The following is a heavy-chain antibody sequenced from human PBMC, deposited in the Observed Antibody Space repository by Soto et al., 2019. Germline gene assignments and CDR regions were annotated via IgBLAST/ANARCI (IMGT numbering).Heavy chain of an antibody. V-gene: IGHV6-1*01. Sequence: PSQNLSLTCAISGDIVSSKSAAWNWIRQSPSRGLEWLGRTYYRSKWSTDYAISVKSRITINPDTSNNHFSLQLKSVTPEDTAVYYCTRALSGSYDHWGKGTLVTVSS. CDR2: TYYRSKWST. D-gene: IGHD1-26*01. CDR1: GDIVSSKSAA. J-gene: IGHJ5*02. CDR3: TRALSGSYDH.